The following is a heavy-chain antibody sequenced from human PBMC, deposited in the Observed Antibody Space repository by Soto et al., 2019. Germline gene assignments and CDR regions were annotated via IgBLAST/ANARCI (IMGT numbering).Heavy chain of an antibody. V-gene: IGHV6-1*01. CDR2: TYYRSKWYN. Sequence: SQTLSLTCAISWDSFSSNIAACNCIRQSPSRGLEWLGRTYYRSKWYNDYAVSVKSRITINPDTSKNQFSLKLSSVTAADTAVYYCASQDGVGYSYGQSFDYWGQGTLVTVSS. J-gene: IGHJ4*02. CDR1: WDSFSSNIAA. D-gene: IGHD5-18*01. CDR3: ASQDGVGYSYGQSFDY.